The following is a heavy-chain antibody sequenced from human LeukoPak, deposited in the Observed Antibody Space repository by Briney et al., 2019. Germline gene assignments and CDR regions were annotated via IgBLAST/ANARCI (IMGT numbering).Heavy chain of an antibody. J-gene: IGHJ4*02. Sequence: GRSLRLSCAASGFTFSSYAMSWVRQAPGKGLEWVSAISGSGGSTYYADSVKGRFTISRDNSKNTLYLQMNSLRAEDTAVYYCAKEGYYGSGSPLDYWGQGTLVTVSS. D-gene: IGHD3-10*01. V-gene: IGHV3-23*01. CDR1: GFTFSSYA. CDR3: AKEGYYGSGSPLDY. CDR2: ISGSGGST.